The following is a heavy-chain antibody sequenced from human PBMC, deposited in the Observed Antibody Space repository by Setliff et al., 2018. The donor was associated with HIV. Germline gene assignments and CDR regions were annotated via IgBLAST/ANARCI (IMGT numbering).Heavy chain of an antibody. J-gene: IGHJ4*02. CDR1: GFTFSSYA. CDR3: AKAVGGGYAGYFDY. D-gene: IGHD5-12*01. V-gene: IGHV3-33*06. Sequence: PGGSLRLSCTASGFTFSSYAVHWVRQAPGKGLEWVAVIWYDGSNKYYADSVKGRFTISRDNSKNTLYLQMNSLRAEDTAVYYCAKAVGGGYAGYFDYWGQGTLVTVS. CDR2: IWYDGSNK.